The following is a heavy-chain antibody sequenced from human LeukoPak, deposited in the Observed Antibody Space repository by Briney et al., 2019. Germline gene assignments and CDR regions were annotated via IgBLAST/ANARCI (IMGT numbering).Heavy chain of an antibody. J-gene: IGHJ4*02. V-gene: IGHV4-61*05. CDR3: ARVTGYMIEDYFDY. CDR1: GGSISSSSYY. D-gene: IGHD3-22*01. Sequence: SETLSLTCTVSGGSISSSSYYWGWIRQPPGKGLEWIGYIYYSGSTNYNPSLKSRVTISVDTSKNQFSLKLRSVTAADTAVYYCARVTGYMIEDYFDYWGQGTLVTVSS. CDR2: IYYSGST.